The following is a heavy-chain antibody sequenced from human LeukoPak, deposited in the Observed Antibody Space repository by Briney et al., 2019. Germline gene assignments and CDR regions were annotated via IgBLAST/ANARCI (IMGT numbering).Heavy chain of an antibody. D-gene: IGHD6-6*01. J-gene: IGHJ5*02. CDR3: VKGRVS. V-gene: IGHV3-7*02. CDR2: IKQDGSEK. Sequence: PGESLRLSCVASGFTFSNNRMGWVRQAPGGGLEWVANIKQDGSEKNYAASVKGRFTISRDNAKNSLCLQMNSLRAEDAAVYYCVKGRVSWGQGNLVTVSS. CDR1: GFTFSNNR.